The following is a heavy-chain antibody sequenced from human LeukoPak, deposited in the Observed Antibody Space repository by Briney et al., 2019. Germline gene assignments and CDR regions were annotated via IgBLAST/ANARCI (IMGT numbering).Heavy chain of an antibody. Sequence: GGSLRLSCAASGFXLSSSWMTWVRQAPGKGLEWVAHINEDGSDKYYVDSVTGRFSISRDNTKNSLYLQMSSLRAEDTAVYYCARGFSTVTTDWGQGTLVTVSS. D-gene: IGHD4-17*01. V-gene: IGHV3-7*05. CDR3: ARGFSTVTTD. CDR2: INEDGSDK. CDR1: GFXLSSSW. J-gene: IGHJ4*02.